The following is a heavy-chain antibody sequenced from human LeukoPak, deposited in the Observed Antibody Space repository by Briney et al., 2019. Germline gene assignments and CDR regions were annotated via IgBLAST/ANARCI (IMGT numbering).Heavy chain of an antibody. CDR3: AREERRITMVRGGEY. Sequence: ASVKVSCKASGYTFSNYGFSWVRQAPGQGLEWLGWISPYNDKTNYAQNLQGRLTLTTDTSTSTAYMELRSLRSDDTAIYYCAREERRITMVRGGEYWGQGTLVTVSS. CDR1: GYTFSNYG. J-gene: IGHJ4*02. CDR2: ISPYNDKT. D-gene: IGHD3-10*01. V-gene: IGHV1-18*01.